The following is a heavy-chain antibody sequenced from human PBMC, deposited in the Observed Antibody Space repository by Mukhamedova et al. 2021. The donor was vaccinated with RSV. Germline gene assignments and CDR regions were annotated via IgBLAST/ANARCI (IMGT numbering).Heavy chain of an antibody. V-gene: IGHV3-21*01. J-gene: IGHJ4*02. Sequence: SISSSSNYIYYADSVKGRFTISRDNAKNSLYLQMNSLRAEDTAVYYCARVVAYYFDYWGQGTLVTVSS. D-gene: IGHD2-2*01. CDR3: ARVVAYYFDY. CDR2: ISSSSNYI.